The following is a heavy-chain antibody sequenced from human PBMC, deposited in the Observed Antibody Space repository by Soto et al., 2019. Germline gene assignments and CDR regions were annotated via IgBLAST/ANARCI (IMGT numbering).Heavy chain of an antibody. J-gene: IGHJ4*02. CDR3: ARGYISTWIFDY. D-gene: IGHD6-13*01. CDR1: GFTFSSYG. Sequence: GGSLRLSCAASGFTFSSYGMHWVRQAPGKGLEWVAVISYDGSNKYYADSVKGRFTISRDNSKNTLYLQMNSLRAEDTAVYYCARGYISTWIFDYWGQGTLVTVSS. CDR2: ISYDGSNK. V-gene: IGHV3-30*03.